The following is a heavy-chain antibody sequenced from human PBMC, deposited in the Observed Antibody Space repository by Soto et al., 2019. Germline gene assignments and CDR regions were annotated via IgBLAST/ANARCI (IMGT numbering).Heavy chain of an antibody. J-gene: IGHJ6*02. V-gene: IGHV1-8*01. Sequence: ASVKVSCKASGYTFTSYDINWVRQATGQGLEWMGWMNPNSGNTGYAQKFQGRVTMTRNTSISTAYMELSSLRSEDTAVYYSERATAMGYCSGGSCHTGHYYYGMDVWG. CDR3: ERATAMGYCSGGSCHTGHYYYGMDV. D-gene: IGHD2-15*01. CDR2: MNPNSGNT. CDR1: GYTFTSYD.